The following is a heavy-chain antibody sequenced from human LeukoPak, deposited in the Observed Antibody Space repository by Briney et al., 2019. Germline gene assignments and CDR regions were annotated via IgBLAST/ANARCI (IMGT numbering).Heavy chain of an antibody. V-gene: IGHV4-59*08. CDR1: GGSISSYY. CDR3: ARLNRIGSSLWFDP. Sequence: SETLSLTSTVSGGSISSYYWSWIRQPPGKGLEWIGYIYYSGSTNYNPSLKSRVTISVDTSKNQFSLKLSSVTAADAAVYYCARLNRIGSSLWFDPWGQGTLVTVSS. D-gene: IGHD6-6*01. J-gene: IGHJ5*02. CDR2: IYYSGST.